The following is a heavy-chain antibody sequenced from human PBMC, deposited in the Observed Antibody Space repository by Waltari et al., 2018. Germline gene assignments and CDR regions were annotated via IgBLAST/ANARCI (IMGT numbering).Heavy chain of an antibody. CDR1: GGSFSGYY. D-gene: IGHD5-18*01. J-gene: IGHJ4*02. CDR2: INHSGST. V-gene: IGHV4-34*01. Sequence: QVQLQQWGAGLLKPSETLSLTCAVYGGSFSGYYWSWIRQPPGKGLEWIGEINHSGSTNYNPSLKSQVTISVDTSKNQFSLKLSSVTAADTAVYYCARGGYSYGSWDYWGQGTLVTVSS. CDR3: ARGGYSYGSWDY.